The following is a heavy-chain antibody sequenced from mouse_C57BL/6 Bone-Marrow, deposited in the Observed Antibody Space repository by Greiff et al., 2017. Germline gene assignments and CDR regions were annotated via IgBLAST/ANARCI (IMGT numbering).Heavy chain of an antibody. CDR3: ARLGLPAYLDY. V-gene: IGHV1-76*01. D-gene: IGHD3-1*01. Sequence: QVQLKQSGAELVRPGASVKLSCKASGYTFTDYYINWVKQRPGQGLEWIARIYPGSGNTYYNEKFKGKATLTAEKSSSTAYMQLSSLTSEDSAVYFCARLGLPAYLDYWGQGTTLTVSS. CDR2: IYPGSGNT. CDR1: GYTFTDYY. J-gene: IGHJ2*01.